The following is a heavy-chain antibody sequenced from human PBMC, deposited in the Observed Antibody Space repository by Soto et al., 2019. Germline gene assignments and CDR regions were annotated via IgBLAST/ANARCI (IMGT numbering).Heavy chain of an antibody. CDR1: GFTFGDYA. CDR2: IRSKAYDGTT. Sequence: EVQLVESGGGLVQPGRSLRLSCIVSGFTFGDYAMSWVRQAPGKGLEWVGFIRSKAYDGTTEYAASVKGRFTISRDDSKSNAYLQMNSLKTEDTAVYYCTRTWLLTYDFWSGQNDYWGQGTLVTVSS. CDR3: TRTWLLTYDFWSGQNDY. J-gene: IGHJ4*02. D-gene: IGHD3-3*01. V-gene: IGHV3-49*04.